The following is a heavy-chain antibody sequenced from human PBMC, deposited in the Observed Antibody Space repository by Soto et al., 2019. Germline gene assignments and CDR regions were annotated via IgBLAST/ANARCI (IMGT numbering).Heavy chain of an antibody. CDR2: INPSGGST. CDR1: GYTFTSYY. CDR3: ARAPVRYSSSWYLASTFDY. Sequence: QVQLVESGGGVVQPGRSLRLSCAASGYTFTSYYMHWVRQAPGQGLEWMGIINPSGGSTSYAQKFQGRVTMTRDTSTSTVYMELSSLRSEDTAVYYCARAPVRYSSSWYLASTFDYWGQGTLVTVSS. D-gene: IGHD6-13*01. J-gene: IGHJ4*02. V-gene: IGHV1-46*01.